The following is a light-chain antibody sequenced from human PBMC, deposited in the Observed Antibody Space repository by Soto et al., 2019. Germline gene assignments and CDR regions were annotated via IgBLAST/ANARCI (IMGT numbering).Light chain of an antibody. CDR3: LHNYSYPRT. CDR2: AAS. Sequence: IQMTQSPSSVSASVGDRVTITCRASQGISSWLAWYQQKPGKAPKLLIYAASSLQSGVPSRFSGSGSGADFTLTIRSLQPEDSATYYCLHNYSYPRTFGQGTKVDIK. CDR1: QGISSW. V-gene: IGKV1-12*01. J-gene: IGKJ1*01.